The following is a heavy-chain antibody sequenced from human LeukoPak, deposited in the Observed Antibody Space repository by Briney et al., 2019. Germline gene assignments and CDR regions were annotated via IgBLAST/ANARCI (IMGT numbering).Heavy chain of an antibody. J-gene: IGHJ3*02. V-gene: IGHV4-61*05. CDR1: GGSISSSSHY. Sequence: SETLSLTCTVSGGSISSSSHYWGWIRQPPGKGLEWIGYIYYSGSTNYNPSLKSRVTISVDTSKNQFSLKLSSVTAADTAVYYCARVYGSGYDFRGAFDIWDQGTMVTVSS. CDR2: IYYSGST. CDR3: ARVYGSGYDFRGAFDI. D-gene: IGHD5-12*01.